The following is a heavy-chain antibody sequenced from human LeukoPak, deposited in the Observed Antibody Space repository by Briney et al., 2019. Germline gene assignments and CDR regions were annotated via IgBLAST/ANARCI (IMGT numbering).Heavy chain of an antibody. D-gene: IGHD3-22*01. J-gene: IGHJ5*02. CDR1: GGSIISDTYY. V-gene: IGHV4-39*07. CDR3: ARDSRYDSSGHAP. CDR2: AHYTGET. Sequence: SETLSLTCSVSGGSIISDTYYWAWIRQPPGKGLEWIGSAHYTGETYYNPSLKSRVTISVDTSKSQFSLKLNSVTAADTAVYFCARDSRYDSSGHAPWGQGSLVTVSS.